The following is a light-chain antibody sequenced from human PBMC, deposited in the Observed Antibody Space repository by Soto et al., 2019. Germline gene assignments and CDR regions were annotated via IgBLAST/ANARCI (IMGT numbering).Light chain of an antibody. V-gene: IGKV3-20*01. Sequence: EIVLTQSPGTLSLSPGERATLSCRASQSVSSNYLAWYQQKPGQAPRLLIYDASSRATGIPDRFSGSGSGTDFTLTISRLEPEDFAVYYCQQYGSSPTTFGQGTKVDI. CDR2: DAS. J-gene: IGKJ1*01. CDR1: QSVSSNY. CDR3: QQYGSSPTT.